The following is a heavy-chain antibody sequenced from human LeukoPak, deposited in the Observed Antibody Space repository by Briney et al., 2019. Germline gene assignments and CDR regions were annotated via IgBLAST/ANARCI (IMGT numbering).Heavy chain of an antibody. V-gene: IGHV1-2*02. D-gene: IGHD3-10*01. CDR2: INPNSGGT. CDR1: GYTFTGYY. CDR3: ARGGRRITMVRGVMGCDY. Sequence: EASVKVSCKASGYTFTGYYMHWVRQAPGQGLEWMGWINPNSGGTNYAQKFQGRVTMTRDTSISTAYMELSRLRSDDTAVYYCARGGRRITMVRGVMGCDYWGQGTPVTVSS. J-gene: IGHJ4*02.